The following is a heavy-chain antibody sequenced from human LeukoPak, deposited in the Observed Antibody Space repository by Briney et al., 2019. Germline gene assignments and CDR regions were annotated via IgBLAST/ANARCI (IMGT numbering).Heavy chain of an antibody. CDR1: GFTFSSYW. CDR3: ASQLLRYFEWLPYFDY. Sequence: QPGGSLRLSCAASGFTFSSYWMSWVRQAPGKELEWVADINHEASEKYYVDSVKGRFTISRDNAKNSLYLQMNSLRAEDTAVYYCASQLLRYFEWLPYFDYWGQGTLVTVSS. D-gene: IGHD3-9*01. V-gene: IGHV3-7*03. J-gene: IGHJ4*02. CDR2: INHEASEK.